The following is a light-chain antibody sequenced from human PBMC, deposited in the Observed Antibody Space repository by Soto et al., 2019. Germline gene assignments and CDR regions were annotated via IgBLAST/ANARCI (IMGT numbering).Light chain of an antibody. CDR1: QSVRSY. Sequence: DIQMTQSPSSLSASVGDRVTITCRASQSVRSYLNWYQQKPGKAPNLLIYAASSLQSGVPSRFSASGSGTDFTLTISSLQPEDFATYFCQQSYSIPQTFGQGTKLEIK. V-gene: IGKV1-39*01. J-gene: IGKJ2*01. CDR3: QQSYSIPQT. CDR2: AAS.